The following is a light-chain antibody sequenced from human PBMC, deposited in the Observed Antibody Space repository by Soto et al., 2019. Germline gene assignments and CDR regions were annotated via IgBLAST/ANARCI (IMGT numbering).Light chain of an antibody. V-gene: IGLV2-8*01. CDR2: EVS. Sequence: QSVLTQPPSASGSPGQSVTISCTGISSDVGGYNYVSWYQQHPGKAPKLMIYEVSKRPSGVPDRFSGSKSGNTASLTVSGLQAEDEADYYCSSYAGSNRVFGTGTKVTVL. J-gene: IGLJ1*01. CDR1: SSDVGGYNY. CDR3: SSYAGSNRV.